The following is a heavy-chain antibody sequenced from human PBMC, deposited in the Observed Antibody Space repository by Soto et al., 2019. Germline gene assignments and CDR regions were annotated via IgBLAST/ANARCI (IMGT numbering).Heavy chain of an antibody. Sequence: GGSLRLSCAASGFTFSCSAMHWVRQSSGKGLEWVGRIRSKANSYATAYAASVKGRFTISRDDSKNTAYLQMNSLKTEDTAVYYCTRPDYSSGWYEGTTGAFDIWGQGTMVTVSS. CDR1: GFTFSCSA. CDR3: TRPDYSSGWYEGTTGAFDI. J-gene: IGHJ3*02. CDR2: IRSKANSYAT. V-gene: IGHV3-73*01. D-gene: IGHD6-19*01.